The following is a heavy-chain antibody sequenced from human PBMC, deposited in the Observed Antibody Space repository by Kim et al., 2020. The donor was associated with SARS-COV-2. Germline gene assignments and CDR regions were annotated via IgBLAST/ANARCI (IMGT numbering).Heavy chain of an antibody. CDR3: ARLSMSGYTTNAFDI. CDR1: GYTFITYW. J-gene: IGHJ3*02. D-gene: IGHD3-10*02. Sequence: GGSLKISCKGSGYTFITYWISWVRQMPGKGLEWMGRIDPSDSYTNYSPSFQGHVTISADKSISTAYLQWSSLKASDTAMYYCARLSMSGYTTNAFDIWGQGTMVTVSS. V-gene: IGHV5-10-1*01. CDR2: IDPSDSYT.